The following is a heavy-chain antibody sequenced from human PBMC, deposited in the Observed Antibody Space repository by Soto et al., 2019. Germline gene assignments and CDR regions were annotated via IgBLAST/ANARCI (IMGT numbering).Heavy chain of an antibody. CDR2: ISYDGSNK. Sequence: PGGSLRLSCAASGFTFSSYGMHWVRQAPGKGLEWVAVISYDGSNKYYADSVKGRFTISRDNSKNTLYLQMNSLRAEDTAVYYCAKGPLVATITPYYYGMDVWGQGTTVTVSS. V-gene: IGHV3-30*18. D-gene: IGHD5-12*01. CDR1: GFTFSSYG. CDR3: AKGPLVATITPYYYGMDV. J-gene: IGHJ6*02.